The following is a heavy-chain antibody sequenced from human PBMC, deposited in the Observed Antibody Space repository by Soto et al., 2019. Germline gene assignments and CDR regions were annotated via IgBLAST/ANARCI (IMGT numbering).Heavy chain of an antibody. D-gene: IGHD4-17*01. CDR3: VRAPGSATVTTSYVDY. V-gene: IGHV3-30*03. CDR2: ISYDGSKK. CDR1: GFTFRNYA. J-gene: IGHJ4*02. Sequence: GGSLRLSCAASGFTFRNYAMHWVRQAPGKGLEWVVVISYDGSKKYYADSLEGRFTISRDNSNNTLYLQMNSLTDEDTAVYYCVRAPGSATVTTSYVDYWGQGTLVTVSS.